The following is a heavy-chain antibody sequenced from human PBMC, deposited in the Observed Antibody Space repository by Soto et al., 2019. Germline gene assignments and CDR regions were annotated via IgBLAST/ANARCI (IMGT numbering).Heavy chain of an antibody. Sequence: QLQLQESGSGLVKPSQTLSLTCAVSGGSISSGGYSWSWIRQPPGKGLEWIGYIYHSGSTYYNPSLKSRVTXXXXXXXXXXXXKXXXXXXXXXXXYXXXXXXGXXXYNWFDPWGQGTLVTVSS. CDR3: XXXXGXXXYNWFDP. CDR2: IYHSGST. CDR1: GGSISSGGYS. V-gene: IGHV4-30-2*01. J-gene: IGHJ5*02.